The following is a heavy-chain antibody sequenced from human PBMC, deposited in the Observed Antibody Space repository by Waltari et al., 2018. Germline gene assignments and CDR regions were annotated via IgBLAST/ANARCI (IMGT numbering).Heavy chain of an antibody. CDR3: ARDRILHFPHH. D-gene: IGHD3-3*02. Sequence: EVQLVESGGGRVKPGGSLRLSCAASGFTFSSYSMNWGRKSRGRGVEWDQSISSSSSYRSYAESLKGGFPISRDNDKNYLYLQMDSLGAEYTAVYYCARDRILHFPHHWGQGTLVTVSS. V-gene: IGHV3-21*01. J-gene: IGHJ5*02. CDR2: ISSSSSYR. CDR1: GFTFSSYS.